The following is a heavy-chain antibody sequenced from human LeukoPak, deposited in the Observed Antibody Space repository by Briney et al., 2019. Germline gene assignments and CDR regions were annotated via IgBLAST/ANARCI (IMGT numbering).Heavy chain of an antibody. D-gene: IGHD3-22*01. CDR3: ARDSKDVYYDSSGYYK. Sequence: GGSLRLSCAASGFTFSSYSMNWVRQAPGKGLEWVSSISSSSSYIYYADSVKGQFTISRDNAKNSLYLQMNSLRAEDTAVYYCARDSKDVYYDSSGYYKWGQGTLVTVSS. J-gene: IGHJ4*02. CDR2: ISSSSSYI. CDR1: GFTFSSYS. V-gene: IGHV3-21*01.